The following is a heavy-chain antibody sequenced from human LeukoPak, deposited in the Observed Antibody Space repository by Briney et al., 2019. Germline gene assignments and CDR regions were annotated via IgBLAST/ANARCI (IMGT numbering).Heavy chain of an antibody. CDR2: IKSKTDGGTT. V-gene: IGHV3-15*01. Sequence: GGSLRLSCAASGFTFSNAWMSWVRQAPGKGLEWVGRIKSKTDGGTTDYAAPVKGRFTISRDDSKNTLYLQMNSLKTEDTAVYYCTTSEDYYDSSGSDPFDYWGQGTLVTVSS. CDR3: TTSEDYYDSSGSDPFDY. D-gene: IGHD3-22*01. J-gene: IGHJ4*02. CDR1: GFTFSNAW.